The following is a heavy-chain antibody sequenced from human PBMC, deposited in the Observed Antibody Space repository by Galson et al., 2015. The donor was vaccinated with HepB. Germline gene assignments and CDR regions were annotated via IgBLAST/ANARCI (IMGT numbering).Heavy chain of an antibody. Sequence: SLRLSCAASGFTFSSYAMHWVRQAPGKGLEYVSAISSNGGSTYYANSVKGRFTISRDNSKNTLYLQMGSLRAEDMAVYYCARRIAAAGTGAFDIWGQGTMVTVSS. D-gene: IGHD6-13*01. V-gene: IGHV3-64*01. CDR3: ARRIAAAGTGAFDI. J-gene: IGHJ3*02. CDR1: GFTFSSYA. CDR2: ISSNGGST.